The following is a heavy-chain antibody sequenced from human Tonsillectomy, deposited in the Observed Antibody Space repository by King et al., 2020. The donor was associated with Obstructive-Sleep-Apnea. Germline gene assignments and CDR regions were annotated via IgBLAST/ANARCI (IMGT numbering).Heavy chain of an antibody. CDR3: AGILAPPELSSSWYGAVYYYGMDV. CDR1: GFTFNSYD. D-gene: IGHD6-13*01. Sequence: VQLVESGGGVVQPGRSLRLSCAASGFTFNSYDMHWGRQAPGKGLEWVADIWYDGSKKYYADSVKGRFTISRDNSKNTVHLQMNSLRAEDTAVYYCAGILAPPELSSSWYGAVYYYGMDVWGQGTTVTVSS. CDR2: IWYDGSKK. J-gene: IGHJ6*02. V-gene: IGHV3-33*01.